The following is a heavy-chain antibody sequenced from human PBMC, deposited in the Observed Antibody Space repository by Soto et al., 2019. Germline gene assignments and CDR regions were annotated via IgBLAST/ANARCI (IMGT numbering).Heavy chain of an antibody. CDR3: PSGYSSGCYYAGATSPLGY. CDR2: INAGNGNT. Sequence: QVQLVQSGAEEKKPGASVKVSCKASGYTFTSYAMHWVRQAPGQRLEWMGWINAGNGNTKYSQKFQGRVNITRDTSAGTAYMELSSLRAEDTAVYYCPSGYSSGCYYAGATSPLGYWGQGTLLTVSS. J-gene: IGHJ4*02. D-gene: IGHD6-19*01. V-gene: IGHV1-3*05. CDR1: GYTFTSYA.